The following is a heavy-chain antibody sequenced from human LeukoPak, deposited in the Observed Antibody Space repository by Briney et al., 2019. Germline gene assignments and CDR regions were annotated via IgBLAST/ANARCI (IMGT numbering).Heavy chain of an antibody. CDR3: ATAYHDILTGYSIDY. CDR1: GYTFTSYD. V-gene: IGHV1-18*01. Sequence: GASVKVSCKASGYTFTSYDISWVRQAPGQGLEWMGWISAYNGNTNYAQKLQGRVTMTTDTSTSTAYMELRSLRSDDTAVDYYATAYHDILTGYSIDYWGQGTLVTVSS. CDR2: ISAYNGNT. J-gene: IGHJ4*02. D-gene: IGHD3-9*01.